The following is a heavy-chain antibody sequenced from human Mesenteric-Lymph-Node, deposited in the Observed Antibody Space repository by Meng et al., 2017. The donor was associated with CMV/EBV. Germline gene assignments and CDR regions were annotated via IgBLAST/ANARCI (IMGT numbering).Heavy chain of an antibody. CDR3: AKVLPHSTSCSN. CDR1: GFIFSSYW. Sequence: GESLKISCVASGFIFSSYWITWVRQGPGTGLERVANINRDGSDNYYVDSVKGRFTISRDNAKNSVYLQMNSLRAEDTAVYYCAKVLPHSTSCSNWGQGTLVTVSS. CDR2: INRDGSDN. V-gene: IGHV3-7*01. D-gene: IGHD2-2*01. J-gene: IGHJ4*02.